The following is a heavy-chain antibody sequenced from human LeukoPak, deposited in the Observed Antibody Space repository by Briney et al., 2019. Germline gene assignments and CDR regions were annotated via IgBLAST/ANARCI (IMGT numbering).Heavy chain of an antibody. V-gene: IGHV4-4*09. Sequence: SETLSLTCTVSGGSISSYYWSWIRQPPGKGLEWIGYIYTSGSTNYNPSLKSRVTISVDTSKNQFSLKLSSVTAADTAVYYCARLGVEMATFDYWYYFDYWGQGTLVTVSS. J-gene: IGHJ4*02. CDR2: IYTSGST. CDR3: ARLGVEMATFDYWYYFDY. CDR1: GGSISSYY. D-gene: IGHD5-24*01.